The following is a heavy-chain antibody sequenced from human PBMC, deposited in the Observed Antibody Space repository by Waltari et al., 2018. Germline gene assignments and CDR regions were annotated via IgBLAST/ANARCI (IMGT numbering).Heavy chain of an antibody. CDR2: INNGGGSST. J-gene: IGHJ4*02. D-gene: IGHD6-6*01. CDR3: ARGGQLALDY. Sequence: EVQLVESGGGLVQPGASLRLSCAASGFPASHYYTHWVRQGPGKGLVWISRINNGGGSSTTYADSVKGRFTISKDNAKNTVYLQMNSLRAEDTAVYHCARGGQLALDYWGQGTLVTVSS. CDR1: GFPASHYY. V-gene: IGHV3-74*01.